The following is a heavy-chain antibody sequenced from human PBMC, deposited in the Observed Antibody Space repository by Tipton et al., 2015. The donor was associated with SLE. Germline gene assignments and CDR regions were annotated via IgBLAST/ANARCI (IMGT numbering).Heavy chain of an antibody. CDR1: GGSFSDYY. Sequence: TLSLTCAVYGGSFSDYYWSWIRQPPGKGLEWIGEINHSGSTNYNPSLKSRVTISIDTSQNQFSLKLSSVTAADTAVYYCAGDSANYLLDYWGQGTLVTVSS. D-gene: IGHD1-7*01. J-gene: IGHJ4*02. CDR3: AGDSANYLLDY. CDR2: INHSGST. V-gene: IGHV4-34*01.